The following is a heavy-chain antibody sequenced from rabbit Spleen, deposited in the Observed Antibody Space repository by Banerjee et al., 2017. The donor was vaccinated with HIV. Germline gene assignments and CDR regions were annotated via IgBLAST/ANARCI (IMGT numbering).Heavy chain of an antibody. J-gene: IGHJ4*01. CDR3: GRSSNAGYAGYGYGSNL. V-gene: IGHV1S40*01. CDR2: IYTGGSGGI. D-gene: IGHD7-1*01. CDR1: GFDLSNYYY. Sequence: QTLEESGGDLVKPGASLTLTCTASGFDLSNYYYIYWVHQAPGKGLEWIGCIYTGGSGGIYYASWARGRLTISKTSSTTVTLQMTSLTAADTATYFCGRSSNAGYAGYGYGSNLWGPGTLVTVS.